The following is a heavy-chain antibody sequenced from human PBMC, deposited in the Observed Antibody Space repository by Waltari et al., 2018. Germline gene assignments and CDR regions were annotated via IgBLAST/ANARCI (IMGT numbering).Heavy chain of an antibody. CDR2: ISVSSSTI. D-gene: IGHD4-17*01. V-gene: IGHV3-48*04. CDR1: GFTFSSYS. J-gene: IGHJ2*01. CDR3: VRGAYGDYAGWYCDL. Sequence: EVQLVESGGGLVQPGGSLRLSCAASGFTFSSYSMNWVRQAPGEGLEWVSFISVSSSTIYYADSVKGRLTIARDNPTNSLFLEMSSLRAEDRAVYYCVRGAYGDYAGWYCDLWGRGTLVTVSS.